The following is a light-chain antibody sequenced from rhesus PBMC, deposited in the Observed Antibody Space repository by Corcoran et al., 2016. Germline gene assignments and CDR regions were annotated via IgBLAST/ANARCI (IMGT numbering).Light chain of an antibody. J-gene: IGKJ2*01. CDR3: LPSSSCPYS. CDR2: KAS. V-gene: IGKV1-22*01. CDR1: QSISSW. Sequence: DIQMTQSPSSLSASVGDTVTITRRASQSISSWLDWSQQKPGKAPKLLIFKASCVQSGVPSRFSGSGSGTACTLPISSLPPEDFATYYCLPSSSCPYSFGQGAQVEFK.